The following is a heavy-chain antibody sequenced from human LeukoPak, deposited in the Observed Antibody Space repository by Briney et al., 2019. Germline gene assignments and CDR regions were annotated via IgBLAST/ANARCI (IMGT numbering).Heavy chain of an antibody. J-gene: IGHJ4*02. CDR2: ISSSSSYI. CDR1: GFTFSSYS. D-gene: IGHD4-17*01. Sequence: GGSLRLSCAASGFTFSSYSMNWVRQAPGKGLEWVSSISSSSSYIYYADSVKGRFTISRDNAKNSLYLQMNSLRAEDTAVYYCAREYHDYGDSRGFDYWGQGTLVTVSS. CDR3: AREYHDYGDSRGFDY. V-gene: IGHV3-21*01.